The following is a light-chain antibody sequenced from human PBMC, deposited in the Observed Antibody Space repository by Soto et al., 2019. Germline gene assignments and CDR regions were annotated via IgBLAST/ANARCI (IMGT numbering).Light chain of an antibody. CDR1: QSVSSY. Sequence: EIVLTQSPATLSLSPGERATLSCRASQSVSSYLAWYQQKPGQAPRLLIYDASNRATGIPARFSGSGSGTDFTLTISSLEPEDFAVYYCQQRSDWLDTFGQGTKLGIK. V-gene: IGKV3-11*01. CDR2: DAS. J-gene: IGKJ2*01. CDR3: QQRSDWLDT.